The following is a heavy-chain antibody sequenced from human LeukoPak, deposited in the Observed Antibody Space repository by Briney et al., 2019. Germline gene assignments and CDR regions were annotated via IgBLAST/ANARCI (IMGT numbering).Heavy chain of an antibody. V-gene: IGHV3-9*01. J-gene: IGHJ4*02. D-gene: IGHD3-22*01. CDR2: ISWNSGSI. CDR3: AKDISYYDSSGHDY. CDR1: GFTFDDYA. Sequence: GGSLRLSCAASGFTFDDYAMPWVRQAPGKGLEWVSGISWNSGSIGYADSVKGRFTISRDNAKNSLYLQMNSLRAEDTALYYCAKDISYYDSSGHDYWGQGTLVTVSS.